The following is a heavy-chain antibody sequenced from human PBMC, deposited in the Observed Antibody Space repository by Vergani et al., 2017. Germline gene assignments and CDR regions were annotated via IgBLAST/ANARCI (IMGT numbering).Heavy chain of an antibody. CDR1: GFTFSSYA. J-gene: IGHJ6*03. CDR2: ISGRGGST. Sequence: EVQLLESGGGLVQPGGSLRLSCAASGFTFSSYAMSWVRQAPGKGLEWVSAISGRGGSTYYADSVKGRFTISRDNSKNTLYLQMNSLRAEDTAVYYCARTFAVVTLASPLYYMDVWGKGTTVTVSS. CDR3: ARTFAVVTLASPLYYMDV. V-gene: IGHV3-23*01. D-gene: IGHD4-23*01.